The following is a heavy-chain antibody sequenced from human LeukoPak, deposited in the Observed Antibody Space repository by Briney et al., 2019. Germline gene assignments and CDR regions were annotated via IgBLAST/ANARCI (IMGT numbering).Heavy chain of an antibody. CDR1: GFTFSSCG. CDR3: ATETIGRHYDY. CDR2: IGPTGTDR. Sequence: KAGGSLRLSCAASGFTFSSCGFNWVRQAPGKGLEWVSSIGPTGTDRYYADSVRGRFTTSRDNAKNSMYLQMDSLRDEDTAVYYCATETIGRHYDYWGQGTLLTVSS. V-gene: IGHV3-21*01. D-gene: IGHD1-14*01. J-gene: IGHJ4*02.